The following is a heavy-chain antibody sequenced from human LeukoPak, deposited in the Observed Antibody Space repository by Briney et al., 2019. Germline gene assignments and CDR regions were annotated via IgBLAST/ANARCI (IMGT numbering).Heavy chain of an antibody. Sequence: GGSLGLSCAASGFTFNSYAMSWVRQAPGKGLEWVSAISGSGDSTYYADSVKGRFTISRDNSKNTLYLQMNSLRAEDTAVYYCARGMSGYSSYDYWGQGTLVTVSS. D-gene: IGHD5-12*01. CDR1: GFTFNSYA. CDR3: ARGMSGYSSYDY. J-gene: IGHJ4*02. V-gene: IGHV3-23*01. CDR2: ISGSGDST.